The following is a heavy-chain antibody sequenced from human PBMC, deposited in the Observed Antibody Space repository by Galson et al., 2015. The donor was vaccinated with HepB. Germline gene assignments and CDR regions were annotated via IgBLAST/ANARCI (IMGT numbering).Heavy chain of an antibody. V-gene: IGHV3-30-3*01. CDR1: GFTFNTFV. Sequence: SLRLSCAASGFTFNTFVMHWVRQAPGKGLEWVAVTATDGIKKYYADSVKGRFTISRDNSKNTLFLQMDSLRADDTALYYCARGKHRNYYYGMAVWGQGTTVTVSS. J-gene: IGHJ6*02. CDR2: TATDGIKK. D-gene: IGHD3-10*01. CDR3: ARGKHRNYYYGMAV.